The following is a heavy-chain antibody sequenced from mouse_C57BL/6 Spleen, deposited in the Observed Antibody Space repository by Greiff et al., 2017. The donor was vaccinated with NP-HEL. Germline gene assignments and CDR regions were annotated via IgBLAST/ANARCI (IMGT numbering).Heavy chain of an antibody. CDR2: IYPGDGDT. J-gene: IGHJ3*01. CDR3: ARKENYYGSSIPFAY. CDR1: GYAFSSYW. D-gene: IGHD1-1*01. Sequence: VQLQQSGAELVKPGASVKISCKASGYAFSSYWMNWVKQRPGKGLEWIGQIYPGDGDTNYNGKFKGKATLTADKSSSTAYMQLSSLTSEDSAVYFCARKENYYGSSIPFAYWGQGTLVTVSA. V-gene: IGHV1-80*01.